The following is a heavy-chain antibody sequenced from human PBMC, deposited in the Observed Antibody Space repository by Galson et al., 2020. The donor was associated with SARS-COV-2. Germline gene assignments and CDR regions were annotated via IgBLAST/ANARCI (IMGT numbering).Heavy chain of an antibody. CDR1: GGSISSSSYY. CDR3: AGFKMQTGYSYGYVYAFDI. D-gene: IGHD5-18*01. CDR2: IYYSGST. Sequence: SETLSLTCTVSGGSISSSSYYWGWIRQPPGKGLEWIGSIYYSGSTYYNPSLKSRVTISVDTSKNQFSLKLSSVTAADTAVYYCAGFKMQTGYSYGYVYAFDIWGQGTMVTVSS. J-gene: IGHJ3*02. V-gene: IGHV4-39*01.